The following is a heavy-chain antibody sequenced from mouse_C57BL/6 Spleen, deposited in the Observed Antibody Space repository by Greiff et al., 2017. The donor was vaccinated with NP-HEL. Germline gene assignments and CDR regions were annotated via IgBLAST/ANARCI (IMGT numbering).Heavy chain of an antibody. Sequence: EVQLQQSGPGLVKPSQSLSLTCSVTGYSITSGYYWNWIRQFPGNKLEWMGYISYDGSNNYNPSLKNRISITRDTSKNQFFLKLNSVTTEDTATYYCAREGGSSYPPWFAYWGQGTLVTVSA. CDR3: AREGGSSYPPWFAY. J-gene: IGHJ3*01. D-gene: IGHD1-1*01. CDR2: ISYDGSN. CDR1: GYSITSGYY. V-gene: IGHV3-6*01.